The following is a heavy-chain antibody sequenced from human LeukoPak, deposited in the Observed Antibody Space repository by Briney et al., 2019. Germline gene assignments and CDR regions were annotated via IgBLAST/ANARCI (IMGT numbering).Heavy chain of an antibody. CDR1: GGSISSYY. J-gene: IGHJ6*03. CDR2: IYYIGNT. V-gene: IGHV4-59*01. CDR3: ARVPRSYYYYYYMDV. Sequence: ASETLSLTCTVSGGSISSYYWSWIRQPPGKGLEWIGYIYYIGNTNYNPSLKSRVTISVDTSKNHFSLKLSSVTAADTAVYYCARVPRSYYYYYYMDVWGKGTTVTVSS.